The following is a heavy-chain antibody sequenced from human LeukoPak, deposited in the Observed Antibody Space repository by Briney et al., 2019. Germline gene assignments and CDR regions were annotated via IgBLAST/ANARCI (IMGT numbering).Heavy chain of an antibody. V-gene: IGHV1-69*10. CDR1: GGTFSSYA. J-gene: IGHJ6*03. CDR3: AKGHGWEASYYYYYMDV. CDR2: IIPILGTA. Sequence: ASVKVSCKASGGTFSSYAISWVRQAPGQGLEWMGGIIPILGTANYAQKFQGRVTITADKSTSTAYMELSSLRSEDTAVYYCAKGHGWEASYYYYYMDVWGKGTTVTISS. D-gene: IGHD1-26*01.